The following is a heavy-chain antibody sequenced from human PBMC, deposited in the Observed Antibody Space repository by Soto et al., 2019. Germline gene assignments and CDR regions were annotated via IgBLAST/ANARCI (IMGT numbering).Heavy chain of an antibody. J-gene: IGHJ5*02. CDR3: AKASIAVAGVIVSWFDP. D-gene: IGHD6-19*01. CDR1: GYTFTGYY. V-gene: IGHV1-2*02. CDR2: INPNSGGT. Sequence: ASEKVSCKASGYTFTGYYMHWVRQAPGQGLEWMGWINPNSGGTNYAQKFQGRVTMTRDTSISTAYMELSRLRSDDTAVYYCAKASIAVAGVIVSWFDPWGQGTLVT.